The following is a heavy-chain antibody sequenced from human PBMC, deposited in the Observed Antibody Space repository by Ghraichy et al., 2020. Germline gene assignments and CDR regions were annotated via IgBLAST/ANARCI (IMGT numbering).Heavy chain of an antibody. D-gene: IGHD6-13*01. CDR2: IKYDGSWK. CDR1: GFTFSSYW. CDR3: VRDLFRRQQLTFDV. Sequence: GGSLRLSCAASGFTFSSYWMSWVRQAPGKGLEWVANIKYDGSWKYYVDSVKGRFTISRDNAKNSLYLQMNSLRAEDTAVYYCVRDLFRRQQLTFDVWGQGTMVTVSS. J-gene: IGHJ3*01. V-gene: IGHV3-7*01.